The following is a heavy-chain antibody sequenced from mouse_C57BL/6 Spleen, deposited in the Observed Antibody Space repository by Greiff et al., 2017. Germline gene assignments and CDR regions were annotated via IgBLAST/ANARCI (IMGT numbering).Heavy chain of an antibody. CDR1: GYTFTDYE. J-gene: IGHJ3*01. D-gene: IGHD2-10*01. Sequence: VQLQQSGAELVRPGASVTLSCKASGYTFTDYEMPWVKQTPVHGLEWIGAIDPETGGTAYNQKFKGKAILTADKSSSTAYMELRSLTSEDSAVYYCTRSYYCNYDFAYWGQGTQVTVSA. CDR3: TRSYYCNYDFAY. V-gene: IGHV1-15*01. CDR2: IDPETGGT.